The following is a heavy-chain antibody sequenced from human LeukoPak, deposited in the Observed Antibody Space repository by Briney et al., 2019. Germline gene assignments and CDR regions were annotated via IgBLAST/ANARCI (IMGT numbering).Heavy chain of an antibody. CDR3: AKDQTAYCGGDCYSGFDY. CDR2: IRYDGSSK. Sequence: PGGSLRLSCAASGFTFSSYGMHWVRQAPGKGLEWVAFIRYDGSSKYYADSVKGRFTISRDNSKNTLYLQMNSLRAEDTAVYYCAKDQTAYCGGDCYSGFDYWGQGTLVTVSS. CDR1: GFTFSSYG. V-gene: IGHV3-30*02. D-gene: IGHD2-21*01. J-gene: IGHJ4*02.